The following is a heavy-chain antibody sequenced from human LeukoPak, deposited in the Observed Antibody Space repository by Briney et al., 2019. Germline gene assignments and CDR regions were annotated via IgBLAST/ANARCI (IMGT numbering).Heavy chain of an antibody. CDR2: IYSGGST. D-gene: IGHD3-22*01. CDR3: ASTNYYDRGSEY. Sequence: GGSLRLSCAASGFSVSGSYMSWVRQAPGKGLEWVSVIYSGGSTYYADSVRGRFTISRDNSKNTLYLQMNSLRAEDTAVYYCASTNYYDRGSEYWGQGTLVTVSS. V-gene: IGHV3-53*01. J-gene: IGHJ4*02. CDR1: GFSVSGSY.